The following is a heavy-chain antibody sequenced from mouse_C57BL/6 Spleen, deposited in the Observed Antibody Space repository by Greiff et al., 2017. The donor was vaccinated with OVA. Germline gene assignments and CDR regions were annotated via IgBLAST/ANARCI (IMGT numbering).Heavy chain of an antibody. Sequence: VQLQESGAELARPGASVKMSCKASGYTFTSYTMHWVKQRPGQGLEWIGYINPSSGYTKYNQKFKDKATLTADKSSSTAYMQLSSLTSEDSAVYYCAREVGLGLYYFDYWGQGTTLTVSS. D-gene: IGHD3-3*01. CDR3: AREVGLGLYYFDY. V-gene: IGHV1-4*01. CDR1: GYTFTSYT. CDR2: INPSSGYT. J-gene: IGHJ2*01.